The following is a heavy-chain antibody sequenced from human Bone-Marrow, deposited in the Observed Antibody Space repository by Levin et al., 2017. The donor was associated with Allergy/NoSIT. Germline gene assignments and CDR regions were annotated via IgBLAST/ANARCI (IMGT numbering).Heavy chain of an antibody. J-gene: IGHJ4*02. V-gene: IGHV4-59*01. CDR1: GGSISSDN. D-gene: IGHD3-16*02. CDR2: IYDTGNT. CDR3: ARFVWGSYRGFDY. Sequence: SETLSLTCTVSGGSISSDNWSWIRQPPGRGLEWIGYIYDTGNTNYNPSLKSRVTLSVDTSKNQFSLKLSSVTPADTAVYYCARFVWGSYRGFDYWGQGTLVTVSS.